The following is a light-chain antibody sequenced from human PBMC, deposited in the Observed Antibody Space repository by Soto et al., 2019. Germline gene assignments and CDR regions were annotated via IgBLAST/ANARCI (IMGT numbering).Light chain of an antibody. V-gene: IGKV3-20*01. CDR3: HQHASSPRT. J-gene: IGKJ1*01. CDR2: GAS. CDR1: QSVNNSF. Sequence: DIVLTQSPGTLSLSPGERATLSCRASQSVNNSFLAWYQQKPGQAPRLLIYGASNRATGIPDRFSGSGFGTDFTLTISGLEPEDFAMYFCHQHASSPRTFGQGTKVDVK.